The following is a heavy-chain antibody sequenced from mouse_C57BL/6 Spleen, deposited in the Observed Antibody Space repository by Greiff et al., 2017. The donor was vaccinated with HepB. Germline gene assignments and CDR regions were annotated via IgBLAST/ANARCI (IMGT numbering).Heavy chain of an antibody. CDR2: IRSKSNNYAT. CDR3: VRRGDYGDWFAY. Sequence: EVQLQQSGGGLVQPKGSLKLSCAASGFSFNTYAMNWVRQAPGKGLEWVARIRSKSNNYATYYADSVKDRFTISRDDSESMLYLQMNNLKTEDTAMYYCVRRGDYGDWFAYWGQGTLVTVSA. J-gene: IGHJ3*01. V-gene: IGHV10-1*01. D-gene: IGHD1-1*01. CDR1: GFSFNTYA.